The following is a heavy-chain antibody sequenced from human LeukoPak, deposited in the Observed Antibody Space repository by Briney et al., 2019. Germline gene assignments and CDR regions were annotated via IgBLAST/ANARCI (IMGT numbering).Heavy chain of an antibody. CDR2: IYSGGST. Sequence: RGSLRLSCAASGFTVSSNYMSWVRQAPGKGLEWVSVIYSGGSTYYADSVKGRFTISRDNSKNTLYLQMNSLRAEDTAVYYCARGVLEYQLLPAGFAPGGQEPLVPVS. J-gene: IGHJ5*02. CDR1: GFTVSSNY. V-gene: IGHV3-53*01. D-gene: IGHD2-2*01. CDR3: ARGVLEYQLLPAGFAP.